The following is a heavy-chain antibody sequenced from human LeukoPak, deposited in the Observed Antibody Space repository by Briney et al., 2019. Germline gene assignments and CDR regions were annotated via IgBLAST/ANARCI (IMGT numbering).Heavy chain of an antibody. D-gene: IGHD3-3*01. CDR2: ISAYNGNT. CDR1: GYTFTSYG. Sequence: AASVKVSCKASGYTFTSYGISWVRQAPGQGLEWMGWISAYNGNTNYAQKLQGRVTMTTDTSTSTAYMELRSLRSDDTAVYYCARLPSTISGVVITSYYYYMDVWGKGTTVTVSS. V-gene: IGHV1-18*01. CDR3: ARLPSTISGVVITSYYYYMDV. J-gene: IGHJ6*03.